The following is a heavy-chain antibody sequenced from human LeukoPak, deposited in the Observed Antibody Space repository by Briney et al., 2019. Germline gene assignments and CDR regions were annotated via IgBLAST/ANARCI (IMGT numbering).Heavy chain of an antibody. CDR3: ARDSTLVGAYDAFDI. D-gene: IGHD1-26*01. CDR1: GGSISSGGYY. V-gene: IGHV4-31*03. J-gene: IGHJ3*02. Sequence: PSETLSLTCSVSGGSISSGGYYWSWIRQHPGKGLEWIGYIYYSGSTYYNPSLKSRVTMSVDTSKNQFSLKLSSVTAADTAVYYCARDSTLVGAYDAFDIWGQGTMVTVSS. CDR2: IYYSGST.